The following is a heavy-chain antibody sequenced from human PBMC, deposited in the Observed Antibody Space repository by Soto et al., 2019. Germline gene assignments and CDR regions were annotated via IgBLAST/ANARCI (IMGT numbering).Heavy chain of an antibody. V-gene: IGHV5-51*01. CDR3: AGHISNFRFCDDAMDV. Sequence: GETLKITCKGSGYTFTDYWTGWVRQLPGKGLEWMGIIYRGDSDTRYSPSFQGHVTITVDKSTITAYLQWNTLKASDTAMYYCAGHISNFRFCDDAMDVCGEGTAVAVSS. J-gene: IGHJ6*04. CDR1: GYTFTDYW. D-gene: IGHD4-4*01. CDR2: IYRGDSDT.